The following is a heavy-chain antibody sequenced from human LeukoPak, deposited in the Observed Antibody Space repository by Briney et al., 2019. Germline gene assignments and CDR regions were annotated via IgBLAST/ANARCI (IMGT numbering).Heavy chain of an antibody. CDR3: ATRPDYSFSVAY. V-gene: IGHV3-23*01. J-gene: IGHJ4*02. CDR2: ISGSGVNT. CDR1: GFTFSTYA. D-gene: IGHD4-11*01. Sequence: GGSLRLSCAASGFTFSTYAMTWVRQAPGKGLEWVSGISGSGVNTHYADSVKGRFTISRDNSKNTLYLQMNSLTAEDTAVYYCATRPDYSFSVAYWGQGTLVTVSS.